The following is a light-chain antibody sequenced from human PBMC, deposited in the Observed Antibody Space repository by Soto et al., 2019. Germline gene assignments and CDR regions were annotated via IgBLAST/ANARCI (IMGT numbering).Light chain of an antibody. CDR3: AAGDDSLNGVL. CDR2: TNN. V-gene: IGLV1-44*01. Sequence: QSVLTQPPSASGTPGQRVTISCSGSGTNIGINTVSWYQYLPGTAPKLLIYTNNRRPSGVPDRFSGSKSGTSASLAISGLQSEDEADYYCAAGDDSLNGVLFGGGTKLTVL. J-gene: IGLJ2*01. CDR1: GTNIGINT.